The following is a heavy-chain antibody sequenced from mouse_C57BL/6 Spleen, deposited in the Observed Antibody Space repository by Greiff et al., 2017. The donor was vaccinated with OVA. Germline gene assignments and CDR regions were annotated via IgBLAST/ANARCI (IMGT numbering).Heavy chain of an antibody. J-gene: IGHJ1*03. D-gene: IGHD2-1*01. Sequence: EVKLMESGGGLVKPGGSLKLSCAASGFTFSDYGMHWVRQAPEKGLEWVAYISSGSSTIYYADTVKGRFTISRDNAKNTLFLQMTSLRSEDTAMYYCAREGNYPAFDVWGTGTTVTVSS. V-gene: IGHV5-17*01. CDR2: ISSGSSTI. CDR1: GFTFSDYG. CDR3: AREGNYPAFDV.